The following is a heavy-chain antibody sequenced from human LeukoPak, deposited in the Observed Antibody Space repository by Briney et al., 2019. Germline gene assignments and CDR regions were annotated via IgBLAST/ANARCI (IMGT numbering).Heavy chain of an antibody. Sequence: ASVTVSCTASGYTFTSYAMRWVRQAPGQRLEWMGWINAGDGNTKYSQKFQGRVTITRDTSASTAYMELSSLRSEDTAVYYCARGPVDFWSGLFDYWGQGTLVTVSS. CDR3: ARGPVDFWSGLFDY. CDR1: GYTFTSYA. CDR2: INAGDGNT. J-gene: IGHJ4*02. D-gene: IGHD3-3*01. V-gene: IGHV1-3*01.